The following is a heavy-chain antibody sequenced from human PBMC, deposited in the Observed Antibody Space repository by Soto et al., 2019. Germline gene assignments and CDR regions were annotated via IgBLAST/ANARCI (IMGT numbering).Heavy chain of an antibody. D-gene: IGHD5-12*01. CDR2: IYYSGST. CDR3: ARVEYSGYQLYYYYMDF. V-gene: IGHV4-59*01. CDR1: GGSISSYY. J-gene: IGHJ6*03. Sequence: PSETLSLTCTVSGGSISSYYWSWIRQPPGKGLEWIGYIYYSGSTNYNPSLKSRVTISVDTSKNQFSLKLSSVTAADTAVYYCARVEYSGYQLYYYYMDFWGKGTTRTGFS.